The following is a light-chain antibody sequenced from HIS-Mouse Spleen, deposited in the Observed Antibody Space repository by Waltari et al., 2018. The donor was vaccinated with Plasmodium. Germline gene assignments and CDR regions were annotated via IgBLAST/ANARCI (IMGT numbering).Light chain of an antibody. CDR3: QQYNNWSFT. V-gene: IGKV3-15*01. J-gene: IGKJ3*01. Sequence: ATHPCSASQSVSSNLAWYQQKPGQAPRLLIYGASTRATGIPARFSGSGSGTEFTLTISSLQSEDFAVYYCQQYNNWSFTFGPGTKVDIK. CDR1: QSVSSN. CDR2: GAS.